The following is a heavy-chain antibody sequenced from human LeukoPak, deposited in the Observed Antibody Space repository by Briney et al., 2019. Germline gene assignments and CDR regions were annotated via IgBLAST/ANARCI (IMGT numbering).Heavy chain of an antibody. J-gene: IGHJ4*02. CDR2: INHSGST. Sequence: KPSETLSLTCAVYGGSFSGYYWSWIGQPPGKGLEWIGEINHSGSTNYNPSLKSRVTISVDTSKNQFSLKLSSVTAADTAVYYCARGLIRYCTNGVCYYFDYWGQGTLVTVSS. CDR3: ARGLIRYCTNGVCYYFDY. D-gene: IGHD2-8*01. V-gene: IGHV4-34*01. CDR1: GGSFSGYY.